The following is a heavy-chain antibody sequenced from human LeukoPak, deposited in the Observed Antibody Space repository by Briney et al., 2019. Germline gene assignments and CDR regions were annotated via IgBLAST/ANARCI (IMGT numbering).Heavy chain of an antibody. Sequence: SETLSLTCTVSGNSFGNYYWSWIRQPAGKGLEWIGRIYTSGSTTYNPSLKSRVTMSVDTSKNQFSLKLSSVTAADTAVYYCTRDTGTTGEVKFDPWGQGTLVTVSS. CDR3: TRDTGTTGEVKFDP. D-gene: IGHD4-17*01. CDR2: IYTSGST. J-gene: IGHJ5*02. V-gene: IGHV4-4*07. CDR1: GNSFGNYY.